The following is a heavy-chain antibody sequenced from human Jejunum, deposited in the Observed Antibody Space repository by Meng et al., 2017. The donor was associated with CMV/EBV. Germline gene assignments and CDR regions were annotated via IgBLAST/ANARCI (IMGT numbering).Heavy chain of an antibody. CDR3: TRSYDFWNGYFYFDS. CDR2: IRTKANSYAT. V-gene: IGHV3-73*01. D-gene: IGHD3-3*01. CDR1: FSGAV. J-gene: IGHJ4*02. Sequence: FSGAVMHWVRQASGKGLEWVGRIRTKANSYATAFAASVEDRFIISRADSKNTAYLQMNSLKTEDTAVYYCTRSYDFWNGYFYFDSWGQGTLVTVSS.